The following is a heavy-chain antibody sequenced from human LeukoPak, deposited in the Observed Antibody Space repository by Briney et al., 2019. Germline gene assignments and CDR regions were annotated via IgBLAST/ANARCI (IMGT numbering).Heavy chain of an antibody. V-gene: IGHV3-23*01. CDR2: ISGSGGST. CDR3: ARDARRNSGSYRFAYYFDY. Sequence: PGGSLRLSCAASGFTFSSYAMSWVRQAPGKGLEWVSAISGSGGSTYYADSVKGRFTISRDNAKNSPYLQMNSLRAEDTALYYCARDARRNSGSYRFAYYFDYWGQGTLVTVSS. D-gene: IGHD1-26*01. CDR1: GFTFSSYA. J-gene: IGHJ4*02.